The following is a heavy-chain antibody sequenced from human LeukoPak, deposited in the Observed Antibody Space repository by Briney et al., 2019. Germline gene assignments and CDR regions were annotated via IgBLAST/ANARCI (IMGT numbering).Heavy chain of an antibody. J-gene: IGHJ1*01. Sequence: GVSLRLSCAASGFTFDDYAMHWVRQAPGKGLEWVSGISWNSGSIGYAVSVKVRFTISRDNAKNSLYLQMNSLRAEDMALYYCAKDSIPIAVAGTSGLWYFQHWGQGTLVTVSS. CDR1: GFTFDDYA. D-gene: IGHD6-19*01. CDR3: AKDSIPIAVAGTSGLWYFQH. V-gene: IGHV3-9*03. CDR2: ISWNSGSI.